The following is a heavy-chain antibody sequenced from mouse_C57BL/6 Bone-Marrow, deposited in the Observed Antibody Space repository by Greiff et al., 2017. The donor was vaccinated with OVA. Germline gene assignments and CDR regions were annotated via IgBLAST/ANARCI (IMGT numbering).Heavy chain of an antibody. V-gene: IGHV1-50*01. CDR1: GYTFTSYW. CDR2: IDPSDSYT. D-gene: IGHD3-2*02. Sequence: QVQLKQSGAELVKPGASVKLSCKASGYTFTSYWMQWVKQRPGQGLEWIGEIDPSDSYTNYNQKFKGKATLTVDTSSSTAYMQLSSLTSEDSAVYYCARDSSGLDYWGQGTTLTVSS. J-gene: IGHJ2*01. CDR3: ARDSSGLDY.